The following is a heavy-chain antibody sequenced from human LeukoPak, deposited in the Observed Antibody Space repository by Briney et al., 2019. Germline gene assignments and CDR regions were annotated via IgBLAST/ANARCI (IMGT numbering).Heavy chain of an antibody. CDR3: ARYASGSYFDY. J-gene: IGHJ4*02. CDR1: GDSISSYY. Sequence: SETLSLTCTVSGDSISSYYWGWIRQPPGKGLEWIGSIYYSGSTYYNPSLKSRVTISVDTSKNQFSLKLSSVTAADTAVYYCARYASGSYFDYWGQGTLVTVSS. D-gene: IGHD1-26*01. V-gene: IGHV4-39*01. CDR2: IYYSGST.